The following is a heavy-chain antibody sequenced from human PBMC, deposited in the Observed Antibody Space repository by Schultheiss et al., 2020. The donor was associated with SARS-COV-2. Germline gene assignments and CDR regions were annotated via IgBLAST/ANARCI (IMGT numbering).Heavy chain of an antibody. V-gene: IGHV3-9*01. J-gene: IGHJ4*02. D-gene: IGHD3-16*02. Sequence: GGSLRLSCTASGFTFGDYAMHWVRQAPGKGLEWVSGISWNSGSIGYADSVKGRFTISRDNAKNSLYLQMNSLRAEDTALYYCAKDMHDYVWGSYRTFDYWGQGILVTVSS. CDR1: GFTFGDYA. CDR3: AKDMHDYVWGSYRTFDY. CDR2: ISWNSGSI.